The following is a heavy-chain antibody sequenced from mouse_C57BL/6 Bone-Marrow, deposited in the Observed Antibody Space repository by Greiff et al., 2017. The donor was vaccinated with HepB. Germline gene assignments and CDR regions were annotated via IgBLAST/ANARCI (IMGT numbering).Heavy chain of an antibody. D-gene: IGHD1-1*02. CDR2: ISSGGDYI. CDR1: GFTFSSYA. CDR3: TRGSDLLWSFAY. Sequence: EVQRVESGEGLVKPGGSLKLSCAASGFTFSSYAMSWVRQTPEKRLEWVAYISSGGDYIYYADTVKGRFTISRDNARNTLYLQMSSLKSEDTAMYYGTRGSDLLWSFAYWGQGTLVTVS. V-gene: IGHV5-9-1*02. J-gene: IGHJ3*01.